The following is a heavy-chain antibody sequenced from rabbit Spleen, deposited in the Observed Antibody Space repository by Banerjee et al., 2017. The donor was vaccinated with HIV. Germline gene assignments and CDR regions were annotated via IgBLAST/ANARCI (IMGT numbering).Heavy chain of an antibody. V-gene: IGHV1S40*01. J-gene: IGHJ4*01. CDR1: GIDFSHVYV. D-gene: IGHD4-1*01. CDR3: ARSLNSDWSALDL. CDR2: IYTRSSADT. Sequence: QSLEESGGDLVKPGASLTLTCTASGIDFSHVYVMCWVRQAPGKGLEWIACIYTRSSADTYYASWAKGRFTISATSTTVTLQMSSLTAADTATYFCARSLNSDWSALDLWGPGTLVTVS.